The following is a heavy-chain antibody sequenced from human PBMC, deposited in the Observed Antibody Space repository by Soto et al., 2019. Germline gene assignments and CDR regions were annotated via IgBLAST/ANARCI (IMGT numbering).Heavy chain of an antibody. D-gene: IGHD1-1*01. V-gene: IGHV3-30*18. CDR3: AKLSNPAPNNWYGHFDY. CDR2: ISYAGSHK. J-gene: IGHJ4*02. Sequence: GGSLRLSCVASGFTFSNFGVGWVRQAPGKGLEWVTLISYAGSHKYTADSVKGRFTISRDNSKNMLYLQMNSLRAEDTAVYFCAKLSNPAPNNWYGHFDYWGQGTLATVSS. CDR1: GFTFSNFG.